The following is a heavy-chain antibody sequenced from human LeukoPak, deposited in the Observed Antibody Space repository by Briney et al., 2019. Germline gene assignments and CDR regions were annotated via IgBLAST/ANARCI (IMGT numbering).Heavy chain of an antibody. CDR1: GFTFGDYA. Sequence: PGGSLRLSCTASGFTFGDYAMSWFRQAPGKGLEWVSGITGSGGSTYYAASVKGRFTISRDNSKNTLYLQMNSLRAEDTAVYYCAKEIGIVVVVAATGAFDYWGQGTLVTVSS. D-gene: IGHD2-15*01. CDR2: ITGSGGST. J-gene: IGHJ4*02. V-gene: IGHV3-23*01. CDR3: AKEIGIVVVVAATGAFDY.